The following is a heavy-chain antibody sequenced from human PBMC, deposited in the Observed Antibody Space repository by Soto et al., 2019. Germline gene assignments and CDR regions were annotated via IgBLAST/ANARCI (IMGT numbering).Heavy chain of an antibody. CDR3: ARPVFRGTYYYYAMDV. D-gene: IGHD3-10*01. Sequence: GESLKISCKGSGYSFTSYWIGWVRQMPGKGLEWMGIIYPGDSDTRYSPSFQGQVTISAGKSISTAYLQWSSLKASDTAMYYCARPVFRGTYYYYAMDVWGQGTTVTVSS. CDR1: GYSFTSYW. V-gene: IGHV5-51*01. J-gene: IGHJ6*02. CDR2: IYPGDSDT.